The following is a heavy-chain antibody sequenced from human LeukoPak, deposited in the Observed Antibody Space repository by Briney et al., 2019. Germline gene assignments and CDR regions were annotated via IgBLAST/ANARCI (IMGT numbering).Heavy chain of an antibody. V-gene: IGHV1-18*01. Sequence: ASVKVSCKASGYTFTSYGISWVRQAPEQGLEWMGWSSGYNGNTNYAQKLQGRVTMTTDTSTSTAYMELRSLRSDDTAVYYCARGNYCSGGSCYDGAFDYWGQGTLVTVSS. CDR1: GYTFTSYG. CDR2: SSGYNGNT. D-gene: IGHD2-15*01. J-gene: IGHJ4*02. CDR3: ARGNYCSGGSCYDGAFDY.